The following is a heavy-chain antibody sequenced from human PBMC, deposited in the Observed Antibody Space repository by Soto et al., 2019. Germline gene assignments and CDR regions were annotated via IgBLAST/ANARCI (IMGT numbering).Heavy chain of an antibody. CDR3: ARDHRCSGGSCYSVFSDYYFDY. V-gene: IGHV1-69*13. D-gene: IGHD2-15*01. CDR2: IIPIFGTA. Sequence: SVNVSCKSSGGTFSSYSMSWVRQAPGQGLECMGGIIPIFGTADYAQKFQGRVTITADESTSTAYMELSSLRSEDTAVYYCARDHRCSGGSCYSVFSDYYFDYWGQGALVTVSS. CDR1: GGTFSSYS. J-gene: IGHJ4*02.